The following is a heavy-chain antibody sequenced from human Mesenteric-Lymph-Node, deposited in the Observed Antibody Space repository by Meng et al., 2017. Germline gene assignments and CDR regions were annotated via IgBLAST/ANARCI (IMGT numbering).Heavy chain of an antibody. Sequence: GESLKISCAASGFTFSSYWMSWVRQAPGKGLEWVANIKQDGSEKYYVDSVKGRFTISRDNSKNTLYLQMNSLRAEDTAVYYCAKELARWFGESRENDAFDIWGQGTMVTVSS. CDR1: GFTFSSYW. D-gene: IGHD3-10*01. V-gene: IGHV3-7*03. CDR2: IKQDGSEK. CDR3: AKELARWFGESRENDAFDI. J-gene: IGHJ3*02.